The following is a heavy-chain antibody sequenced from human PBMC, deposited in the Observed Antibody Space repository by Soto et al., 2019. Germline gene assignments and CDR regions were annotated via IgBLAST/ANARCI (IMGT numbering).Heavy chain of an antibody. CDR1: GFTFSSYA. CDR3: TTVVGMRRTKDYYYYYYMDV. V-gene: IGHV3-15*01. CDR2: IKSKTDGGTT. D-gene: IGHD1-26*01. Sequence: GGSLRLSCAASGFTFSSYAMSWVRQAPGKGLEWVGRIKSKTDGGTTDYAAPVKGRFTISRDDSKNTLYLQMNSLKTEDTAVYYCTTVVGMRRTKDYYYYYYMDVWGKGTTVTVSS. J-gene: IGHJ6*03.